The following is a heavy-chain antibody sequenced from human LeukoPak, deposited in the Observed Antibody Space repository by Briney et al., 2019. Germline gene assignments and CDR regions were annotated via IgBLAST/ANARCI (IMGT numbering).Heavy chain of an antibody. CDR1: GFTFSSYN. J-gene: IGHJ4*02. CDR2: ISCSSSYI. CDR3: ARDLTVTTLFDY. Sequence: GGSLRLSCAASGFTFSSYNMNWVRQAPGKGLEWVSSISCSSSYIYYADSVKGRFTISRDNAKNSLYLQMNSLRAEDTAVYYCARDLTVTTLFDYWGQGTLVTVSS. V-gene: IGHV3-21*01. D-gene: IGHD4-17*01.